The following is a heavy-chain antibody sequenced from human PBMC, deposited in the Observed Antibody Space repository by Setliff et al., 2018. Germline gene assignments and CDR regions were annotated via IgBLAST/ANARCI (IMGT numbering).Heavy chain of an antibody. CDR3: ARVRRVVIAYYYYMDV. CDR2: INHSGST. CDR1: GGSISSSYYY. Sequence: SETLSLTCTVSGGSISSSYYYWGWIRQPPGKGLEWIGEINHSGSTNYNPSLKSRVTISVDTSKNQFSLKLSSVTAADTAVYYCARVRRVVIAYYYYMDVWGKGTTVTVSS. J-gene: IGHJ6*03. D-gene: IGHD2-21*01. V-gene: IGHV4-39*07.